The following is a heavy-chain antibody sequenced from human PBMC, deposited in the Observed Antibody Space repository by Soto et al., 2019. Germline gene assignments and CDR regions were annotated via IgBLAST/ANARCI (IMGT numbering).Heavy chain of an antibody. D-gene: IGHD3-16*01. CDR1: IPPTSKHF. J-gene: IGHJ4*02. CDR3: ASYRGALYFES. Sequence: SITGSAAIPPTSKHFWGWIRQSPEKGLGWLGYVFYGGTDYNPSLGGRVSMSVETSKSQFSLKLTSVTVADTAVYYCASYRGALYFESWGPGILVT. CDR2: VFYGGT. V-gene: IGHV4-59*11.